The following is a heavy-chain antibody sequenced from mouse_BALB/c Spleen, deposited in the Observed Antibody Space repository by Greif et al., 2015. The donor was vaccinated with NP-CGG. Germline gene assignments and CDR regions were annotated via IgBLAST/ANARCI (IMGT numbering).Heavy chain of an antibody. Sequence: EVQLQQSGPELVKPGASVKMSCKASGYTFTSYVMHWVKQKPGQGLEWIGYINPYNDGTKYNEKFKGKATLTSDKSSSTAYMELSSLTSEDSAVYYCARREVRQGYYFDYWGQGTTLTVSS. D-gene: IGHD2-14*01. CDR1: GYTFTSYV. CDR2: INPYNDGT. CDR3: ARREVRQGYYFDY. J-gene: IGHJ2*01. V-gene: IGHV1-14*01.